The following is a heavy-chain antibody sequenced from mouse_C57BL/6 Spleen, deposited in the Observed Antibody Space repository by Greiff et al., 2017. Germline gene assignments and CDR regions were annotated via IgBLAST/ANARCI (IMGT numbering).Heavy chain of an antibody. J-gene: IGHJ4*01. V-gene: IGHV14-1*01. CDR2: IDPEDGDT. CDR3: TTAYSNYNYAMDY. CDR1: GFNIKDYY. D-gene: IGHD2-5*01. Sequence: EVKLMESGAELVRPGASVKLSCTASGFNIKDYYMHWVKQRPEQGLEWIGRIDPEDGDTEYAPKFQGKATMTADTSSNTAYLQLSSLTSEDTAVYYCTTAYSNYNYAMDYWGQGTSVTVSS.